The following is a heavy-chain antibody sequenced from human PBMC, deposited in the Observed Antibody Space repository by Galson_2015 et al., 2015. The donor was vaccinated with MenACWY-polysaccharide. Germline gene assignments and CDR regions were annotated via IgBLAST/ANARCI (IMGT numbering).Heavy chain of an antibody. CDR2: ISGSGLNT. CDR3: AKQIDEYYGSGNYYPPWDY. CDR1: GFTFSSYA. D-gene: IGHD3-10*01. V-gene: IGHV3-23*01. Sequence: SLRLSCAASGFTFSSYAMSWVRQAPGKGLEWVSTISGSGLNTYYADSVKGRFTMSRDNSKNTLYMQMNRLRAEDTAVYYCAKQIDEYYGSGNYYPPWDYWGQGTLVTVSS. J-gene: IGHJ4*02.